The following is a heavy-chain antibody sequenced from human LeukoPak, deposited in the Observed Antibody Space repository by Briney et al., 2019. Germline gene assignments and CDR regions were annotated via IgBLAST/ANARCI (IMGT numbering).Heavy chain of an antibody. J-gene: IGHJ6*03. CDR2: ISSSSSTI. V-gene: IGHV3-48*04. Sequence: PGGSLRLSCAASGFTFSSYNMNWVRQAPGKGLEWVSYISSSSSTIYYGDSVKGRFTISRDNAKNSLYLQMNSLRAEDTAVYYCAREIFSFYYMDVWGKGTTVTVSS. CDR3: AREIFSFYYMDV. CDR1: GFTFSSYN.